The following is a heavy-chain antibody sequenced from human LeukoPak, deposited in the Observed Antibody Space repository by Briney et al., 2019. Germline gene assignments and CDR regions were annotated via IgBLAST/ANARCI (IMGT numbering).Heavy chain of an antibody. Sequence: GGSLRLSCAASGFTFSSYWMHWVRQAPGKGLEWVSAISGSGGSTYYADSVKGRFTISRDNSKDTLYLQMNSLEAEDTAVYYCAPTTVTPAYFDPWGPGTLVTVSS. J-gene: IGHJ5*02. CDR3: APTTVTPAYFDP. CDR1: GFTFSSYW. CDR2: ISGSGGST. D-gene: IGHD4-17*01. V-gene: IGHV3-23*01.